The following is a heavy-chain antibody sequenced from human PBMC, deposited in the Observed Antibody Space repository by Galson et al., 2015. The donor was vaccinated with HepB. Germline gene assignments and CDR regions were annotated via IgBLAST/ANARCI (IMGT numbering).Heavy chain of an antibody. Sequence: SETLSLTCTVSGGSITTYSWSWIRQPPGKGLEWIAYIYYGGTTTYDPSLKSQVTISLDTSKNQFSLKLSSVTAADTAVYYCARLGEYCTSGSCSSSNYYYVMDVWGQGTTVTVSS. CDR1: GGSITTYS. J-gene: IGHJ6*02. CDR3: ARLGEYCTSGSCSSSNYYYVMDV. D-gene: IGHD2-15*01. V-gene: IGHV4-59*08. CDR2: IYYGGTT.